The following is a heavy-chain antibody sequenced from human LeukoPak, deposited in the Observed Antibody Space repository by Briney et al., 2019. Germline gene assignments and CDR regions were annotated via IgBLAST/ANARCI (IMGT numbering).Heavy chain of an antibody. J-gene: IGHJ5*02. Sequence: VASVKVSCKASGGTFSSYAISWVRQAPGQGLEWMGGIIPIFGTANYAQKFQGRVTITADESTSTAYMELSSLRSEDTVVYYCASLQDCSSTSCYTSWFDPWGQGTLVTVSS. D-gene: IGHD2-2*02. CDR2: IIPIFGTA. V-gene: IGHV1-69*13. CDR1: GGTFSSYA. CDR3: ASLQDCSSTSCYTSWFDP.